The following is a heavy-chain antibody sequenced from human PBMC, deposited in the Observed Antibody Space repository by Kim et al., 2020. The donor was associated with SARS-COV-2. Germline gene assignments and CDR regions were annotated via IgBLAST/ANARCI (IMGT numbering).Heavy chain of an antibody. CDR2: IFSDGRT. D-gene: IGHD3-22*01. J-gene: IGHJ2*01. V-gene: IGHV3-66*01. CDR3: ARAGYYDSSGHYF. Sequence: GGSLRLSCAPSGFSVRNTYLSSVRQAPGKGLEWVSLIFSDGRTFYADSVKGRFTVSKDNSTDTLYLQMNSLGAEDTAVYFCARAGYYDSSGHYF. CDR1: GFSVRNTY.